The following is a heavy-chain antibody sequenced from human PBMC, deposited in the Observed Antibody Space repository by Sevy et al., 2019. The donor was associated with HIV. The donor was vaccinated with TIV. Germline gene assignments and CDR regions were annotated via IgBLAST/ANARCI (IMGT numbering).Heavy chain of an antibody. D-gene: IGHD3-10*01. CDR2: ISYDGSNK. Sequence: GGSLRLSCAASGFTFSSYAMHWVRQAPGKGLEWVAVISYDGSNKYYADSVKGRFTIYRDNSKNTLYLQMNSLRAEDTAVYYCARDGSGSNYYMDVWGKGTTVTVSS. J-gene: IGHJ6*03. V-gene: IGHV3-30-3*01. CDR3: ARDGSGSNYYMDV. CDR1: GFTFSSYA.